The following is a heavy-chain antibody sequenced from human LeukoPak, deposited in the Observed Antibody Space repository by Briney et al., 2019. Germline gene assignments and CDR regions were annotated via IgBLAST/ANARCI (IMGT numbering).Heavy chain of an antibody. CDR3: ARSITSSWYGDFQH. CDR1: GGTMSGYF. V-gene: IGHV4-59*01. Sequence: SETLSLTCTVSGGTMSGYFWNWIRQPPGKGLEWIGYIYYSGSTNYNPSLKSRVTISVDTSKNQFSLKLSSVTAADTAVYYCARSITSSWYGDFQHWGQGTLVTVSS. CDR2: IYYSGST. J-gene: IGHJ1*01. D-gene: IGHD6-13*01.